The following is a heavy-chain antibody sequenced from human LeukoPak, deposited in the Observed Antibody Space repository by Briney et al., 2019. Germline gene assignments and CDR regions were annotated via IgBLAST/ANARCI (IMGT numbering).Heavy chain of an antibody. CDR2: INHSGST. V-gene: IGHV4-34*01. D-gene: IGHD3-3*01. CDR3: ARDVHYDFWSGPSNWFDP. J-gene: IGHJ5*02. Sequence: SETLSLTCAVYGGSFSGYYWSWIRQPPGKGLEWIGEINHSGSTNYNPSLKSRVTISVDTSKNQFSLKLSSVTAADTAVYYCARDVHYDFWSGPSNWFDPWGQGTLVTVSS. CDR1: GGSFSGYY.